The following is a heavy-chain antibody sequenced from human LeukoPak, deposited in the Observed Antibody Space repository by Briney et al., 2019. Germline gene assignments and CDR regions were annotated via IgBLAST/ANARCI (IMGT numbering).Heavy chain of an antibody. Sequence: GGSLRLSCAASGFTFSSYWMTWVRQAPGKGLEWVGHIKSKPSGGTTHYASPVVGRFTISRDDSRNTLYLQMHGLKTEDTAVYYCAKDLPYTGGWALNYWGQGTLVSVSS. CDR3: AKDLPYTGGWALNY. D-gene: IGHD6-19*01. CDR2: IKSKPSGGTT. CDR1: GFTFSSYW. J-gene: IGHJ4*02. V-gene: IGHV3-15*01.